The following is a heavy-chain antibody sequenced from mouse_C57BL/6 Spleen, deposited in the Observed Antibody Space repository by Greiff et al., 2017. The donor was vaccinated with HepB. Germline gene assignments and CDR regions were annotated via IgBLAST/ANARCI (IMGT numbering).Heavy chain of an antibody. Sequence: VQLQQSGAELVKPGASVKISCKASGYAFSSYWMNWVKQRSGKGLEWIGQIYSGDGDTNYNGKFKGKATLTADKSSSTAYMQLSSLTSEDSAVYFCARAPLNRGFAYWGQGTLVTVSA. CDR1: GYAFSSYW. CDR3: ARAPLNRGFAY. J-gene: IGHJ3*01. CDR2: IYSGDGDT. V-gene: IGHV1-80*01.